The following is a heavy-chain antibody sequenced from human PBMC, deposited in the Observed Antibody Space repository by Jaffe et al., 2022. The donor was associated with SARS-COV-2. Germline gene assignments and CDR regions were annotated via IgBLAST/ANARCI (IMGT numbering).Heavy chain of an antibody. Sequence: QVQLVESGGGVVQPGRSLRLSCAASGFTFSSYGMHWVRQAPGKGLEWVAVISYDGSNKYYADSVKGRFTISRDNSKNTLYLQMNSLRAEDTAVYYCAKDELSPIYYDSSGYYVPRNRVGSYFDYWGQGTLVTVSS. D-gene: IGHD3-22*01. CDR1: GFTFSSYG. CDR3: AKDELSPIYYDSSGYYVPRNRVGSYFDY. V-gene: IGHV3-30*18. J-gene: IGHJ4*02. CDR2: ISYDGSNK.